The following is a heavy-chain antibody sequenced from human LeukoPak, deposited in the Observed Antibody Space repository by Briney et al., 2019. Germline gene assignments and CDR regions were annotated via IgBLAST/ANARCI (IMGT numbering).Heavy chain of an antibody. V-gene: IGHV4-31*03. CDR1: GGSISSGGYY. CDR3: ARDIVPFYGMDV. D-gene: IGHD2-15*01. CDR2: IYYSGST. Sequence: SQTLSLTCTVSGGSISSGGYYWSWIRQHPGKGLEWIGYIYYSGSTYYNPSLKSRVTISVDTSKNQFSLKLSSVTAADTAVYYCARDIVPFYGMDVWGQGTTVTVSS. J-gene: IGHJ6*02.